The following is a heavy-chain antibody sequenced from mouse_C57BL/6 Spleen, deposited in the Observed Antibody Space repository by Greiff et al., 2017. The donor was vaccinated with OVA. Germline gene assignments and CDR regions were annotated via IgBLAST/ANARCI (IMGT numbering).Heavy chain of an antibody. J-gene: IGHJ3*01. V-gene: IGHV1-22*01. CDR1: GYTFTDYN. Sequence: EVQLVESGPELVKPGASVKMSCKASGYTFTDYNMHWVKQSHGKSLEWIGYINPNNGGTSYNQKFKGKATLTVNKSSSTAYMELRSLTSEDSAVYYCARGGFPAGFAYWGQGTLVTVSA. CDR2: INPNNGGT. CDR3: ARGGFPAGFAY.